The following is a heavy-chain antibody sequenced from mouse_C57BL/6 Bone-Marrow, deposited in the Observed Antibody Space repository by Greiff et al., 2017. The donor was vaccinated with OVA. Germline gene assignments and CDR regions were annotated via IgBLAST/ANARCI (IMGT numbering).Heavy chain of an antibody. CDR1: GFTFSSYG. CDR2: ISSGGSYT. J-gene: IGHJ2*01. Sequence: EVKLAESGGDLVKPGGSLKLSCAASGFTFSSYGMSWVRQTPDKRLEWVATISSGGSYTYYPDSVKGRFTISRDNAKNTLYLQISSLKSEDTAMYYCARRSITTVVATSYFDYWGQGTTLTVSS. D-gene: IGHD1-1*01. CDR3: ARRSITTVVATSYFDY. V-gene: IGHV5-6*02.